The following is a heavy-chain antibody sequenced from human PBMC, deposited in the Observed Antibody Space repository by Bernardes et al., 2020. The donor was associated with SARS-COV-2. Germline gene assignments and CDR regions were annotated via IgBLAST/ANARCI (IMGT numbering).Heavy chain of an antibody. CDR2: IYPGDSDT. D-gene: IGHD6-19*01. V-gene: IGHV5-51*01. Sequence: GASLKSSGTASGYILINYWIGWVRQMPGKGLEWLGIIYPGDSDTRYSPSFQGQVIISADKYISTAYLQWSSLKASDTAMYYCARPRGSSGYFDYWGQGTLVTVSS. J-gene: IGHJ4*02. CDR3: ARPRGSSGYFDY. CDR1: GYILINYW.